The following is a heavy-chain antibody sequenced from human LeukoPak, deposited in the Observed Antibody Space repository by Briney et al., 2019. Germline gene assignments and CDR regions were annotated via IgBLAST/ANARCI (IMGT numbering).Heavy chain of an antibody. CDR3: ARLTYYDFWSGYLVGHYYFDY. CDR1: GGSISNYY. V-gene: IGHV4-59*12. Sequence: SETLSLTCTVSGGSISNYYWSWIRQPPGKGLEWIGYIYYSGSTNYNPSLKSRVTISVDTSKNQFSLKLSSVTAADTAVYYCARLTYYDFWSGYLVGHYYFDYWGQGTLVTVSS. CDR2: IYYSGST. D-gene: IGHD3-3*01. J-gene: IGHJ4*02.